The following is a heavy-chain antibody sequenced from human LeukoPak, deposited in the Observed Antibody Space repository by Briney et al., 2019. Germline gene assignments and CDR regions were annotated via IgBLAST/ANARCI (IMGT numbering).Heavy chain of an antibody. CDR2: IYHSGST. V-gene: IGHV4-30-2*01. CDR3: ARERGYYYGSGSYYPLDY. Sequence: PSQTLSLTCTVSGGSISSGGYYWSWIRQPPGKGLEWIGYIYHSGSTYYNPSLKSRVTISVDRSKNQFSLKLSSVTAADTAVYYCARERGYYYGSGSYYPLDYWGQGTLVTVSS. J-gene: IGHJ4*02. D-gene: IGHD3-10*01. CDR1: GGSISSGGYY.